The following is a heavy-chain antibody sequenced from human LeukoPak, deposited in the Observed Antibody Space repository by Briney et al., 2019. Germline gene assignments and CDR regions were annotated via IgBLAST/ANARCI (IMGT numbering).Heavy chain of an antibody. CDR3: ARVLSSSWYGGGYLDL. J-gene: IGHJ2*01. Sequence: ASVKVSCEASGGTFSSYAISWVRQASGQGLEWLGWMDPNSDTSGYAQKFQGRVTMTRNTSINTAYMELSSLRSDDTAVYYCARVLSSSWYGGGYLDLWGRGTQVTVSS. V-gene: IGHV1-8*02. CDR1: GGTFSSYA. CDR2: MDPNSDTS. D-gene: IGHD6-13*01.